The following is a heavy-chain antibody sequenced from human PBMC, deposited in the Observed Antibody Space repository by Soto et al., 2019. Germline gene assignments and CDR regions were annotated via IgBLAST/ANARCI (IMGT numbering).Heavy chain of an antibody. J-gene: IGHJ6*02. D-gene: IGHD1-26*01. CDR3: AKWPLGGLDPPYGMDV. Sequence: EVQLLESGGGLVQPGGSLRLSCAASGLTFRNYAMSWVRQAPGKGLELVSTISASGGSTYYADSVQGRVTISRDNSKNTLYLQMNSLRAEDTAVYYCAKWPLGGLDPPYGMDVWGQGTTVTVSS. CDR2: ISASGGST. V-gene: IGHV3-23*01. CDR1: GLTFRNYA.